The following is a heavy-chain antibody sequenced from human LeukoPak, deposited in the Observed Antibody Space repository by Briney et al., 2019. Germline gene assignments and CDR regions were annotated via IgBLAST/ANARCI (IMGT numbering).Heavy chain of an antibody. Sequence: GASVKVSCKASGYTFTGHYMHWVRQAPGQGLEWMGWINPNDGGTNYAQKFQGRVTMTRDTFTSTAYMELSRLRSDDTALYYCAKPAIDHYDSSGYYSSYFFDYWGQGALVTVSS. CDR2: INPNDGGT. J-gene: IGHJ4*02. CDR1: GYTFTGHY. CDR3: AKPAIDHYDSSGYYSSYFFDY. D-gene: IGHD3-22*01. V-gene: IGHV1-2*02.